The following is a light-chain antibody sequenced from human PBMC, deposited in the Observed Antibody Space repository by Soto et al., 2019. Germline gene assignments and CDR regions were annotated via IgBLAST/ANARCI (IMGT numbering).Light chain of an antibody. V-gene: IGKV3-15*01. J-gene: IGKJ1*01. CDR2: SAS. CDR3: QQCNNWPPWT. CDR1: QSIDTN. Sequence: ETVMTQSPATLSVSPGERATLSCSASQSIDTNLAWYQHKPGQTPRLLIYSASTRATGVPSRFSGSGSGTEFTLTISSLQSEDFAVYYCQQCNNWPPWTFGQGTKVEVK.